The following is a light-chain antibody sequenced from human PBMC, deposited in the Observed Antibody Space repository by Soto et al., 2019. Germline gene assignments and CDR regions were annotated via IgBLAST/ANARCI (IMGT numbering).Light chain of an antibody. J-gene: IGKJ2*01. CDR1: QSVSRMY. V-gene: IGKV3-20*01. Sequence: ETVLTQSPGTLSLSPGDRVTLSCRASQSVSRMYLAWYQQIPGQAPRLLIYGASNRATGVPDRFSGSGSGTDFTLTITSLEPEDFAVYYCQQYGDSRYTFGQGAKLEIK. CDR2: GAS. CDR3: QQYGDSRYT.